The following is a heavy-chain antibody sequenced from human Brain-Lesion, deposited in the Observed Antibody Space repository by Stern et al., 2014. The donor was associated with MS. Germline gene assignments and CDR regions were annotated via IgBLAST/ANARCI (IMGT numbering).Heavy chain of an antibody. CDR3: VRAAFTTGWYYWYFDL. CDR2: VKQDGSET. J-gene: IGHJ2*01. D-gene: IGHD6-19*01. Sequence: EQLVESGGGLVQPGGSLRLSCAASGFTFSNYWMHWVRQAPGKGLEWVANVKQDGSETYYVDSVKGRFTISRDNAKNSLYLQVNSLRAEDTAVYYCVRAAFTTGWYYWYFDLWGRGTLVTVSS. V-gene: IGHV3-7*01. CDR1: GFTFSNYW.